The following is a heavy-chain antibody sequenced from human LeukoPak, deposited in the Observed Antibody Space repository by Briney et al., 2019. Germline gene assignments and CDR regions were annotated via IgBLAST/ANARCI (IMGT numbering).Heavy chain of an antibody. CDR3: AKGSGITLVRDLDY. CDR1: GFTLDDYA. CDR2: ISWNGETI. D-gene: IGHD3-10*01. J-gene: IGHJ4*02. V-gene: IGHV3-9*01. Sequence: GGSLRLSCAASGFTLDDYAMHWVRQPPGKGLEGGSGISWNGETIGYADSVKGRFTISRDNAKNSLYLQMNSLRADDTALYYCAKGSGITLVRDLDYWGQGTLVTVSS.